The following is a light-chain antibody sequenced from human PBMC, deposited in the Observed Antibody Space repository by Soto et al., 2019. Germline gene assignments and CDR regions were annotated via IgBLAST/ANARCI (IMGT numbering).Light chain of an antibody. V-gene: IGKV3-20*01. CDR1: QSVSTN. CDR2: GAS. Sequence: ETVMTQSPATLSLSPGERATLSCRASQSVSTNLAWYQQKPGQAPRLLIYGASSRATGIPDRFSGSVSGTDVTLTISRLEPEDGAVYYCQQYGSSRRTFGQGTKVDIK. CDR3: QQYGSSRRT. J-gene: IGKJ1*01.